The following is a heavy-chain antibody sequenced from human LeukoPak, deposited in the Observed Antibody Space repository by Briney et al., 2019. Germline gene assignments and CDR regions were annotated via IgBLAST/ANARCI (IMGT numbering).Heavy chain of an antibody. D-gene: IGHD2-8*01. CDR2: ISYSGGI. V-gene: IGHV4-59*08. J-gene: IGHJ5*02. CDR1: GGSISNYY. Sequence: PSQTLSLTCTVSGGSISNYYWNWIRQPPGKGLEWVGHISYSGGIKYNPSLQSRVTISIDTSKNQFSLNLSSVTAADTAVYYCARRVIMSAAGVPDTWLDPWGQGILVTVSS. CDR3: ARRVIMSAAGVPDTWLDP.